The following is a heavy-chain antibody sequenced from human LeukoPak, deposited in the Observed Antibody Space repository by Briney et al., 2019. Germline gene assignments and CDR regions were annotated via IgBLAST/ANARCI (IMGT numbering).Heavy chain of an antibody. V-gene: IGHV4-59*08. CDR3: ARHYCSGGTCYNWCDR. Sequence: SETLCLTCTVSGGSKSRYEWSWIRQPPGKGLEWIGYIYYSGSTNYNPSLKSRVTISVDTSKNQFSLKLRSVTAADTAVYFCARHYCSGGTCYNWCDRWGQGTLVTVSS. CDR1: GGSKSRYE. CDR2: IYYSGST. D-gene: IGHD2-15*01. J-gene: IGHJ5*02.